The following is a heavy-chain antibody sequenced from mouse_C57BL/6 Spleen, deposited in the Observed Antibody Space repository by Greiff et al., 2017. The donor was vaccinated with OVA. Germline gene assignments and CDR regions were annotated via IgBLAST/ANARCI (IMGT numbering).Heavy chain of an antibody. D-gene: IGHD2-5*01. V-gene: IGHV5-4*03. J-gene: IGHJ1*03. CDR1: GFTFSSYA. CDR2: ISDGGSYT. CDR3: ARGAAYYSNYRWYFDV. Sequence: DVKLVESGGGLVKPGGSLKLSCAASGFTFSSYAMSWVRQTPEKRLEWVATISDGGSYTYYPDNVKGRFSISRDNAKNNLYLQMSHLKSEDTAMYYCARGAAYYSNYRWYFDVWGTGTTVTVSS.